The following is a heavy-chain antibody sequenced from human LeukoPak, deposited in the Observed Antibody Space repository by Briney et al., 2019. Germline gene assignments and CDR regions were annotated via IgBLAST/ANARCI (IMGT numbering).Heavy chain of an antibody. CDR1: GGSFSGYY. CDR3: ARAPDYYDSSGYYSDY. V-gene: IGHV4-34*01. D-gene: IGHD3-22*01. Sequence: SETLSLTCAVYGGSFSGYYWSWIRQPPGKGLEWIGEINHSGSTNYNPSLKSRVTISVDTSKNQFSLKLSSVTAADTAVYYCARAPDYYDSSGYYSDYWGQGTLVTVSS. CDR2: INHSGST. J-gene: IGHJ4*02.